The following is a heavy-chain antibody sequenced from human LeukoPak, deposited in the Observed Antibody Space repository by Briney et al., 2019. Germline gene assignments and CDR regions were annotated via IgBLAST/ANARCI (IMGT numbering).Heavy chain of an antibody. D-gene: IGHD3-22*01. V-gene: IGHV1-69*13. Sequence: ASVKVSCKASGGTFRSYAISWVRQAPGQGLEWMGGIIPIFGTANYAQKFQGRVTIAADESTSTAYMELSSLRSEDTAVYYCAREGYYYDSSGPAWGQGTTVTVSS. CDR3: AREGYYYDSSGPA. J-gene: IGHJ6*02. CDR2: IIPIFGTA. CDR1: GGTFRSYA.